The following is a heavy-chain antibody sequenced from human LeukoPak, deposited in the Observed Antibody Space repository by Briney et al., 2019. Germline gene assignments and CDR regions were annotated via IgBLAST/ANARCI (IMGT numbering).Heavy chain of an antibody. Sequence: GGSLRLSCAASGFTFSSSAMSWVRRAPGKGLEWVSSISGSGSSGTYYADSVKGRFTISRDNSKNTLYLQMNSLIAEDTAVYYCAKSGYNRFDYWGQGTRVTVSS. CDR2: ISGSGSSGT. J-gene: IGHJ4*02. CDR3: AKSGYNRFDY. CDR1: GFTFSSSA. D-gene: IGHD5-24*01. V-gene: IGHV3-23*01.